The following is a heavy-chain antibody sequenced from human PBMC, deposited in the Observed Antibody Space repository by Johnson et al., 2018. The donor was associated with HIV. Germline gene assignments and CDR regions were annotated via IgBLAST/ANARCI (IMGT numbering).Heavy chain of an antibody. D-gene: IGHD2-2*01. CDR3: ARDYRFRSFSSSPEAFDV. V-gene: IGHV3-30*04. J-gene: IGHJ3*01. CDR2: ISYDGSNK. Sequence: QVQLVESGGGVVQPGRSLRLSCAASGFTFSSYAMHWVRQAPGKGLEWVAVISYDGSNKYYSDSVKGRFTISRDNAKNTVYLQMNSLRGEDTAAYYCARDYRFRSFSSSPEAFDVWGQGTMVTVSS. CDR1: GFTFSSYA.